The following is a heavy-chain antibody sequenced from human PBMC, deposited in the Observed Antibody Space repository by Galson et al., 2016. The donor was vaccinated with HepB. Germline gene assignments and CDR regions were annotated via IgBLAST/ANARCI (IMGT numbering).Heavy chain of an antibody. CDR1: GFTFSDYA. D-gene: IGHD3-16*02. Sequence: SLRLSCAASGFTFSDYAMSWVRQAPGKGLEWVSGISGNGGRTYYADSVEGRFTISRDNSKNTLYLQMNSLRAEDTAIYYCAQASCDSVWGSYRFDSWGQGTLVTVSS. V-gene: IGHV3-23*01. CDR3: AQASCDSVWGSYRFDS. CDR2: ISGNGGRT. J-gene: IGHJ4*02.